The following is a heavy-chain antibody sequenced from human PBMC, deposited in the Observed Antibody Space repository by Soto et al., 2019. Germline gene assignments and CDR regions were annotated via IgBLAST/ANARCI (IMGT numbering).Heavy chain of an antibody. CDR2: VIPIFGTA. D-gene: IGHD1-1*01. V-gene: IGHV1-69*13. J-gene: IGHJ5*02. Sequence: SVKVSCKASGGTFSSYGIIWVRQAPGQGREWMGGVIPIFGTANYAQKFQGRVTITADESTSTAYMELSSLRSEDTAVYYCARDTTRWFDPWGQGTLVTVSS. CDR3: ARDTTRWFDP. CDR1: GGTFSSYG.